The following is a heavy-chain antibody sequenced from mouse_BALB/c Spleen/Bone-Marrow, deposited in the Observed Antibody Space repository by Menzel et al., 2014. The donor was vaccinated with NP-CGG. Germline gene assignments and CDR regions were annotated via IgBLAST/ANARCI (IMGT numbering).Heavy chain of an antibody. D-gene: IGHD2-4*01. CDR2: IDTSDSYT. CDR3: ARTGYDYYFDY. J-gene: IGHJ2*01. V-gene: IGHV1-69*01. Sequence: VKLQESGAELVMPGASVKMSCKASGYTFTDYWMHWVKQRPGQGLEWIGAIDTSDSYTSYNQKFKGKATLTVDESSSTAYMQLSSLTSEDSAVYYCARTGYDYYFDYWGQGTTLTVPS. CDR1: GYTFTDYW.